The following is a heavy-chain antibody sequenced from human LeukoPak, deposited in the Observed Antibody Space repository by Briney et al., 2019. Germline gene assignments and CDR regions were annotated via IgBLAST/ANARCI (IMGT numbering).Heavy chain of an antibody. CDR3: ARSVDSLLNFDY. J-gene: IGHJ4*02. CDR2: ISYSGST. D-gene: IGHD3-22*01. Sequence: SETLSLTCTVSGGSISSSSYYWGWIRQPPGKGLEWIGSISYSGSTYYNPSLKSRVTISVDTSKNQFSLTLSSVTAADTAVYYCARSVDSLLNFDYWGQGTLVTVSS. CDR1: GGSISSSSYY. V-gene: IGHV4-39*01.